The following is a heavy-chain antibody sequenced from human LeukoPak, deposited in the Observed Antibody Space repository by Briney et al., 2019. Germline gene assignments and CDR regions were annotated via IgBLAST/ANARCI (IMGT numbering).Heavy chain of an antibody. CDR1: GFTFGDYA. Sequence: GGSLRLSCTASGFTFGDYAMSWFRQAPGKGLEWVGFIRSKAYGGTTEYAASVKGRFTISRDDSKSIAYLQMNSLKTEDTAVYYCARDSFLLALDYWGQGTLVTVSS. CDR3: ARDSFLLALDY. V-gene: IGHV3-49*03. CDR2: IRSKAYGGTT. J-gene: IGHJ4*02. D-gene: IGHD2-15*01.